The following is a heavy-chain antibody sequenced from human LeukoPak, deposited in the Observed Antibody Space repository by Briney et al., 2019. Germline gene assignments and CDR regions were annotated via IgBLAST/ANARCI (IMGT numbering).Heavy chain of an antibody. Sequence: GGSLRLSCAASEFTFSNYAMSWVRQAPGKGLEWVSAIGGSGFNTYYADSVKGRFTISRDNSKNTLYLQMNSLRADDTAIYYCAKDPSPFDIWGQGTMVTVSS. J-gene: IGHJ3*02. CDR1: EFTFSNYA. V-gene: IGHV3-23*01. CDR2: IGGSGFNT. CDR3: AKDPSPFDI.